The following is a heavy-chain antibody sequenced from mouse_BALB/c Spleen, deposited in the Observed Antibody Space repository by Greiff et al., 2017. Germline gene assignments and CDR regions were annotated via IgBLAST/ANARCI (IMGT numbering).Heavy chain of an antibody. CDR1: GFSLTGYG. Sequence: VQLQQSGPGLVAPSQSLSITCTVSGFSLTGYGVNWVRQPPGKGLEWLGMIWGDGSTDYNSALKSRLSISKDNSKSQVFLKMNSLRTDDTARYYCARDTYYGNYFDYWGQGTTLTVSS. CDR3: ARDTYYGNYFDY. CDR2: IWGDGST. J-gene: IGHJ2*01. D-gene: IGHD2-10*01. V-gene: IGHV2-6-7*01.